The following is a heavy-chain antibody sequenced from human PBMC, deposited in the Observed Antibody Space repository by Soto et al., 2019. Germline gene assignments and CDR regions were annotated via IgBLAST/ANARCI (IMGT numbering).Heavy chain of an antibody. CDR2: ISGSGGST. D-gene: IGHD3-22*01. V-gene: IGHV3-23*01. J-gene: IGHJ6*02. CDR1: GFTFSSYA. CDR3: AKDLVRGYYDSSGYYSYYYYGMDV. Sequence: GGSLRLSCAASGFTFSSYAMSWVRQAPGKGLEWVSAISGSGGSTYYADSVKGRFTISRDNSKNTLYLQMNSLRAEDTAVYYCAKDLVRGYYDSSGYYSYYYYGMDVWGQGTTVTVSS.